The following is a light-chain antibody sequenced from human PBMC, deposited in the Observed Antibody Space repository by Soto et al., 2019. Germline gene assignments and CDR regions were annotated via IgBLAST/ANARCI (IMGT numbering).Light chain of an antibody. Sequence: DLQMTQSPSTLSASVGERVAISCRASQSISIWLAWYQQKPGKAPKLLIYKASSLESGVPSRFSHRGPGTEFPLPTSSLQPDDFATYYCQQYNDYPWTFGQGTKVEIK. CDR2: KAS. V-gene: IGKV1-5*03. CDR3: QQYNDYPWT. CDR1: QSISIW. J-gene: IGKJ1*01.